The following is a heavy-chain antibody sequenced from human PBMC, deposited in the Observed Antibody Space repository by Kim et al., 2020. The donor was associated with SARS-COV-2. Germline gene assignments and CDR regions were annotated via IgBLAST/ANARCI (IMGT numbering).Heavy chain of an antibody. CDR2: IYPGDSDT. CDR1: GYSFTSYW. V-gene: IGHV5-51*01. J-gene: IGHJ3*02. D-gene: IGHD3-22*01. CDR3: ATGYYDSSGYHYVGDAFDI. Sequence: GESLKISCKGSGYSFTSYWIGWVRQMPGKGLEWMGIIYPGDSDTRYSPSFQGQVTISADKSISTAYLQWSSLKASDTAMYYCATGYYDSSGYHYVGDAFDIWGQGTMVTVSS.